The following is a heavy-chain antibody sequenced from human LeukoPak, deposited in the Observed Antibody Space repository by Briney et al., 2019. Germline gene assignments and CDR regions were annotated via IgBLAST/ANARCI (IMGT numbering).Heavy chain of an antibody. D-gene: IGHD5-18*01. Sequence: SETLSLTCTVSGGSISSSSYYWGWIRQPPGKGLEWIGSIYYSGSTYYNPSLKSRVTISVDTSKNQFSLKLSSVTAADTAVYYCARGTAMAKDAFDIWGQGTMVTVSS. V-gene: IGHV4-39*07. J-gene: IGHJ3*02. CDR2: IYYSGST. CDR3: ARGTAMAKDAFDI. CDR1: GGSISSSSYY.